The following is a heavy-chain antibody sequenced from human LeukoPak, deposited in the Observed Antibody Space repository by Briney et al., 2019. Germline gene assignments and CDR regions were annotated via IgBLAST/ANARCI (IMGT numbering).Heavy chain of an antibody. CDR2: ISAYNGNT. CDR3: ARAWEPYDVLDI. V-gene: IGHV1-18*01. CDR1: GYTFTSYG. Sequence: GASVKVSCKASGYTFTSYGISWVRQAPGQGLEWMGWISAYNGNTNYAQKLQGRVTMTTDTSTSTAYMELRSLRSDDTAMYFCARAWEPYDVLDIWGHGTMVTVSS. D-gene: IGHD1-26*01. J-gene: IGHJ3*02.